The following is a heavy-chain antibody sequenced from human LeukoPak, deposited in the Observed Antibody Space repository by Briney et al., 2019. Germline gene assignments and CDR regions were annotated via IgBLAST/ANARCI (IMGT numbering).Heavy chain of an antibody. CDR3: ARAKVVVVVAAPTENAFDI. CDR2: IIPIFGTA. D-gene: IGHD2-15*01. J-gene: IGHJ3*02. Sequence: SVKVSCKASGGTFSSYAISWMRQAPGQGLEWMGRIIPIFGTANYAQKFQGRVTITTDESTSTAYMELSSLRSEDMAVYYCARAKVVVVVAAPTENAFDIWGQGTMVTVSS. V-gene: IGHV1-69*05. CDR1: GGTFSSYA.